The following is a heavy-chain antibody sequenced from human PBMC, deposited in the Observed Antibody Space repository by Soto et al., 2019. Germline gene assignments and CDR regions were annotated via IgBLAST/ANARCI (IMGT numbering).Heavy chain of an antibody. Sequence: GASAKPSSEASRVGFGSSSRWSARQEQEQGFEWMGGIIPIFGTANYAQKFQGRVTITADKSTSTAYMELSSLRSEDTAVYYCSLSPMVRADSFEACGMDVWGQ. J-gene: IGHJ6*02. D-gene: IGHD3-10*01. CDR1: RVGFGSSS. CDR2: IIPIFGTA. V-gene: IGHV1-69*06. CDR3: SLSPMVRADSFEACGMDV.